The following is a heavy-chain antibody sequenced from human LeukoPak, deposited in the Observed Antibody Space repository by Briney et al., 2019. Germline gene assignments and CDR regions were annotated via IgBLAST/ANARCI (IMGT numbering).Heavy chain of an antibody. D-gene: IGHD3-9*01. CDR3: ARAWVPYYDILTGYSTVNWFDP. J-gene: IGHJ5*02. CDR1: GFNVSSKY. V-gene: IGHV3-53*01. CDR2: IYSGGST. Sequence: PGGSLRLSCAASGFNVSSKYMNWVRQAPGKGLEWVAVIYSGGSTHYADSVKGRITVSRDNSKNTLYLQMSSLRADDTAVYYCARAWVPYYDILTGYSTVNWFDPWGQGTLVTVSS.